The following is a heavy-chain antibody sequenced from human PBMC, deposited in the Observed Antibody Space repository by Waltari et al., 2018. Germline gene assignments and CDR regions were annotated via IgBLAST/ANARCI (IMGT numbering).Heavy chain of an antibody. Sequence: DVQLVQSGAEVKKPGESLKISCKTSGYTFTNYWIGWVRQVPGEGLEWMGLFNPVNSDSRYSPSFQGQVTISVDNSISTAYLQWNSLASDTAVYYCARRPAMTGASLDYWGQGTLVTVSS. D-gene: IGHD1-26*01. J-gene: IGHJ4*02. V-gene: IGHV5-51*01. CDR3: ARRPAMTGASLDY. CDR1: GYTFTNYW. CDR2: FNPVNSDS.